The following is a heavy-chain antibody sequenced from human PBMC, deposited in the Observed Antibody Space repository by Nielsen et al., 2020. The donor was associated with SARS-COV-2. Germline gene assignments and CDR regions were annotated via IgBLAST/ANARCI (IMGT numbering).Heavy chain of an antibody. V-gene: IGHV3-23*01. CDR3: ARDLNWNDPF. D-gene: IGHD1-1*01. Sequence: GGSLRLSCAASGFTFSSYAMSWVRQAPGKGLEWVSAIRDSGAYTYYADSVKGRFTISRDNSKNSLDLQMNSLRVEDTALYYCARDLNWNDPFGGQGTLVTVSS. CDR1: GFTFSSYA. CDR2: IRDSGAYT. J-gene: IGHJ4*02.